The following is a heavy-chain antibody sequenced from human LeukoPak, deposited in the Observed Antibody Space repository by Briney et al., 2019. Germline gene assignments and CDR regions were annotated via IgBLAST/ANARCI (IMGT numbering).Heavy chain of an antibody. CDR3: AKEVRNSWYGSWFHP. CDR2: IRYDGSNK. CDR1: GFTFSSYS. Sequence: PGGSLRLSCAASGFTFSSYSMHWVRQAPGKGLEWVAFIRYDGSNKYYADSVKGRFTISRDNSKNTLYLQMNSLRAEDTAVYYCAKEVRNSWYGSWFHPWGQGTLVTVSS. J-gene: IGHJ5*02. D-gene: IGHD6-13*01. V-gene: IGHV3-30*02.